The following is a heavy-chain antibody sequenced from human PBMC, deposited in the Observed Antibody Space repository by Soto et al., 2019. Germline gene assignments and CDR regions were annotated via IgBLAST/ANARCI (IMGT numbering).Heavy chain of an antibody. CDR3: AKDPHHHYYDSSGYVYFDY. CDR1: GFTFSSYA. J-gene: IGHJ4*02. Sequence: QPGGSLRLSCAASGFTFSSYAMSWVRQAQGKGLEWVSAISGSGGSTYYADSVKGRFTISRDNSKNTLYLQMNSLRAEDTAVYYCAKDPHHHYYDSSGYVYFDYWGQGTLVTVSS. D-gene: IGHD3-22*01. CDR2: ISGSGGST. V-gene: IGHV3-23*01.